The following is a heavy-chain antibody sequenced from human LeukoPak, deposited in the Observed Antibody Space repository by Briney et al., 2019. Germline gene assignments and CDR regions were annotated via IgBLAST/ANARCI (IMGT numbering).Heavy chain of an antibody. CDR3: VSFYETY. CDR2: INSDGSWT. CDR1: SNYW. V-gene: IGHV3-74*01. D-gene: IGHD2/OR15-2a*01. J-gene: IGHJ4*02. Sequence: GGSLRLSCAASSNYWMHWVRQAPGKGLVWVSHINSDGSWTSYADSVKGRFTISKDNAKNTVYLQMNSLRAEDTAVYYCVSFYETYWGRGTLVTVSS.